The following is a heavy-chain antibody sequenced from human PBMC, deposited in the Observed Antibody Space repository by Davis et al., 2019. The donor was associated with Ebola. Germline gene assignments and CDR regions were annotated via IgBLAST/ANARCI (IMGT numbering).Heavy chain of an antibody. J-gene: IGHJ5*02. CDR2: INPNSGGT. CDR1: GYTFTGYY. V-gene: IGHV1-2*04. Sequence: ASVKVSCKASGYTFTGYYMHWVRQAPGQGLEWMGWINPNSGGTNYAQKFQGWVTMTRDTSISSAYMELSRLRSDDTAVYYCARALNLNWFDPWGQGTLVTVSS. D-gene: IGHD1-14*01. CDR3: ARALNLNWFDP.